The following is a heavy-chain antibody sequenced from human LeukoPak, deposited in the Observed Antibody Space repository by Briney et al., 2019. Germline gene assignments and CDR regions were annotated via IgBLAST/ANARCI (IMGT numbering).Heavy chain of an antibody. V-gene: IGHV6-1*01. CDR2: TYYRFKWYN. D-gene: IGHD2-21*02. CDR3: ARGGVVTDDYYGMDV. CDR1: GDSVSSNTAA. Sequence: SQTLSLTCVISGDSVSSNTAAWNWIRQSPSRGLEWLGRTYYRFKWYNDYAVSVKSRITINPDTSKNQFSLKLRSVTAADTAVYFCARGGVVTDDYYGMDVWGQGTTVTVSS. J-gene: IGHJ6*02.